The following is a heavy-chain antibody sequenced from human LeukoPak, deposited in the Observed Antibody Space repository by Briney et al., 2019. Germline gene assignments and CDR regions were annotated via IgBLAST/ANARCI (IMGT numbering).Heavy chain of an antibody. CDR2: IYYSGNT. J-gene: IGHJ6*03. CDR3: ARGVVAGKVGYYYMDV. D-gene: IGHD6-19*01. CDR1: GGSIRSTTYY. Sequence: SETLSLTCSVSGGSIRSTTYYWGWIRQPPGKGLEWIGSIYYSGNTYYSPSLMSRVTISVDTSKNQFSLNLSSVTAADTAVYYCARGVVAGKVGYYYMDVWGKGTTVTISS. V-gene: IGHV4-39*07.